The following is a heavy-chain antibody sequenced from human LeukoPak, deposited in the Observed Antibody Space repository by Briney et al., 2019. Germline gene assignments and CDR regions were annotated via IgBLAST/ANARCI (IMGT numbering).Heavy chain of an antibody. CDR3: ARDGNGSPDDY. V-gene: IGHV1-2*02. CDR2: INPNSGGT. D-gene: IGHD1-26*01. Sequence: ASVKVSCKASGYTFTGYYMHWVRQAPGQGLEWMGWINPNSGGTNYAQEFQGRVTMTRDTSISTAYMELSRLRSDDTAVYYCARDGNGSPDDYWGQGTLVTVSS. CDR1: GYTFTGYY. J-gene: IGHJ4*02.